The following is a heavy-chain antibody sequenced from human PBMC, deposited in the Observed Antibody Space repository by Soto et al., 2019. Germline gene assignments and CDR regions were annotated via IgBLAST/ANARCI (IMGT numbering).Heavy chain of an antibody. V-gene: IGHV3-30-3*01. CDR1: GFTFSSYA. J-gene: IGHJ4*02. D-gene: IGHD2-21*02. CDR2: ISYDGSNK. Sequence: QVQLVESGGGVVQPGRSLRLSCAASGFTFSSYAMHWVRQAPGKGLEWVAVISYDGSNKYYADSVKGRFTISRDNSKNTLYLQMNSLRAEDSAVYYCARDPVAYCVGDCRTFDYWGQGTLVTVSS. CDR3: ARDPVAYCVGDCRTFDY.